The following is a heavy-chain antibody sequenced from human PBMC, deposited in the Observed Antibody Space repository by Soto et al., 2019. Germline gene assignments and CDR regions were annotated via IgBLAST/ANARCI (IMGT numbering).Heavy chain of an antibody. CDR3: ARDKSGSGFGELFFRTPNHHGMDV. Sequence: SETLSLTCTFSVVSISSGGYYWSWIRQHPWKGLEWIGYIYYSGSTYYNPSLKSRVTISVDTSKNQFSLKLSSVTAADTAVYYCARDKSGSGFGELFFRTPNHHGMDVWGQGTTVTVSS. D-gene: IGHD3-10*01. V-gene: IGHV4-31*03. CDR2: IYYSGST. J-gene: IGHJ6*02. CDR1: VVSISSGGYY.